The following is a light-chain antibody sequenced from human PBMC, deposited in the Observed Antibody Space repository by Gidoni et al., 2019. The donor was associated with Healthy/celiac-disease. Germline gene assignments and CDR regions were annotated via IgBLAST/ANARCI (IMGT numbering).Light chain of an antibody. CDR2: RNN. CDR1: SSNIGSNY. V-gene: IGLV1-47*01. J-gene: IGLJ2*01. CDR3: AAWDDSLSIVV. Sequence: QSVLTPPPPASGTPGQRVTISCSGSSSNIGSNYVYWYQQLPGTAPKLLIYRNNQRPSGVPDRFSGSKSGTSASLAISGLRSEDEADYYCAAWDDSLSIVVFGGGTKLTVL.